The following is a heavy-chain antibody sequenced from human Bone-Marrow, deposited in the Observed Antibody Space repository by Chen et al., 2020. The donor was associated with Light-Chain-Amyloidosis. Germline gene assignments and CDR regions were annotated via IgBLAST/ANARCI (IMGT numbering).Heavy chain of an antibody. J-gene: IGHJ6*02. CDR3: ARTPDATHYYYGMDV. CDR2: INTANGYT. V-gene: IGHV1-3*04. CDR1: GYSFTNYV. Sequence: QVQLVQSGAEVKKPGASVKVSCKASGYSFTNYVIHWVRQAPGQRLEWMGWINTANGYTKYSQKFQGRVTINRDTSASTADMEVSSLRFEDTAVYYCARTPDATHYYYGMDVWGQGTTVTVSS. D-gene: IGHD2-15*01.